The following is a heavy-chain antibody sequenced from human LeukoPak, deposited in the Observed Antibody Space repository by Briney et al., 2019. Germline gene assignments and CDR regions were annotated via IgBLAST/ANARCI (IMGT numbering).Heavy chain of an antibody. J-gene: IGHJ4*02. CDR3: AKQSGYSYASGYYFDF. Sequence: PGGSLRPSCLVSGFTFKNYAMSWVRQAPGKGLEGVSSLSGSGGSIVYADSVKGRFTISRDNSKNTLFLQMNSLRAEDTAVYYCAKQSGYSYASGYYFDFWGQGTLVTVSS. CDR2: LSGSGGSI. CDR1: GFTFKNYA. V-gene: IGHV3-23*01. D-gene: IGHD5-18*01.